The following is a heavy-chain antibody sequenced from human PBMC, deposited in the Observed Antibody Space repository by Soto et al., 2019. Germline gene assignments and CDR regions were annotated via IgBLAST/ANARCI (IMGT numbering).Heavy chain of an antibody. J-gene: IGHJ6*02. CDR2: IYYSGST. V-gene: IGHV4-31*02. D-gene: IGHD3-22*01. Sequence: RQHPGKGLEWIGYIYYSGSTYYNPSLKSRVTISVDTSKNQFSLKLSSVTAADTAVYYCARDVRGWLDDSSTPYYYYGMDVWGQGTTVTVSS. CDR3: ARDVRGWLDDSSTPYYYYGMDV.